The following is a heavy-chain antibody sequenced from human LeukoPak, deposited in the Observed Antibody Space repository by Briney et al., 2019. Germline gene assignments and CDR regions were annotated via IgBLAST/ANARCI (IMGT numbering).Heavy chain of an antibody. Sequence: KASETLSLTCTVSGGSISSSNYYWGWIRQPPGKGLEWIGSIYYSGSTYYNPSLKSRVTISVDTSKNQFSLKLSSVTAADTAVYYCAGRRIVATIDYWGQGTLVTVSP. CDR1: GGSISSSNYY. V-gene: IGHV4-39*01. CDR2: IYYSGST. J-gene: IGHJ4*02. CDR3: AGRRIVATIDY. D-gene: IGHD5-12*01.